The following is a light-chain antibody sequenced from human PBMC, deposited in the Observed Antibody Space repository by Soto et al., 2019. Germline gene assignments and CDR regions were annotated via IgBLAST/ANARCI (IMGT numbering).Light chain of an antibody. V-gene: IGKV3-20*01. CDR3: QQYGGSPRVT. CDR1: QSVSSNY. CDR2: GAS. Sequence: EIVLTQSPGTLSLSPGERATLSCRASQSVSSNYLAWYQQKPGQAPRLLIYGASSRATGIPDRFIGSGSGTDFTLTISRLEPDDFAVYYCQQYGGSPRVTFDGGTKVEIK. J-gene: IGKJ4*01.